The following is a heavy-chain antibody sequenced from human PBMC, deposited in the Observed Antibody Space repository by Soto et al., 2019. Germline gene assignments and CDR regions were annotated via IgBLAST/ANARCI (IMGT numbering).Heavy chain of an antibody. D-gene: IGHD1-26*01. V-gene: IGHV1-3*01. Sequence: ASVKVSGKASGYTFPGYYMHWVRQAAGQRLEWMGWINAGNGNTKYSQKFQGRVTITRDTSASTAYMELSSLRSEDTAVYYCARGGSLYWYFDLRGRGTLVTVSS. CDR2: INAGNGNT. J-gene: IGHJ2*01. CDR1: GYTFPGYY. CDR3: ARGGSLYWYFDL.